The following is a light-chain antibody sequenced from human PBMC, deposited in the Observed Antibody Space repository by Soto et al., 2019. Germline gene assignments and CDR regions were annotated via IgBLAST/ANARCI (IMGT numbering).Light chain of an antibody. Sequence: QSALTQPASVSGSPGQSITISCTGTSSDVGGYNYVSWYQQHPGKAPKFMIYDVSNRPSGFSNRFSGSKSGNTASLSISGLQAEDETDYSCSSYTTSNTRQIVFGTGTKVTVL. CDR3: SSYTTSNTRQIV. CDR2: DVS. J-gene: IGLJ1*01. V-gene: IGLV2-14*01. CDR1: SSDVGGYNY.